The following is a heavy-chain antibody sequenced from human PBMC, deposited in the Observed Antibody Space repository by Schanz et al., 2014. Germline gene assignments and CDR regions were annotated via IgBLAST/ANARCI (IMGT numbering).Heavy chain of an antibody. Sequence: QVQLVQSGAEVKKPGASVKVSCKASGYTFSSYGITWVRQAPGQGLEWMGWINGYNGHTLYAQKFQGRVTMTTDTSTSTSYMELTSLRFDDTAVYYCARLGTGMAVAGSVIDSYYYYMDVWGEGTTVTVAS. D-gene: IGHD6-19*01. CDR1: GYTFSSYG. CDR3: ARLGTGMAVAGSVIDSYYYYMDV. CDR2: INGYNGHT. J-gene: IGHJ6*03. V-gene: IGHV1-18*01.